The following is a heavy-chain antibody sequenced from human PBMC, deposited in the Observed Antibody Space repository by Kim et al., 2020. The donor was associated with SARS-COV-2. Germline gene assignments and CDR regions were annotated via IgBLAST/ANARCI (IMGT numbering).Heavy chain of an antibody. Sequence: GGSLRLSCAASGFTFSIYAMAWVHQAPGRGLEWVSAINAHDGRATYADSVKGRFTISRDTSRNILFLQMNSLRAEDTATYYCAKDVGGIPRNWLHWGSGT. CDR1: GFTFSIYA. D-gene: IGHD1-1*01. CDR3: AKDVGGIPRNWLH. CDR2: INAHDGRA. J-gene: IGHJ4*02. V-gene: IGHV3-23*01.